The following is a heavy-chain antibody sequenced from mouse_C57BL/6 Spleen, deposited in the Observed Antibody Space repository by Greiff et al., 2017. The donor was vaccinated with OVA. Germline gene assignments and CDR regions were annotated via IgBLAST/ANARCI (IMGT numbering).Heavy chain of an antibody. CDR3: ARYESYAMDY. V-gene: IGHV5-6*01. CDR1: GFTFSSYG. CDR2: ISSGGSNT. Sequence: EVQLVESGGDLVKPGGSLKLSCAASGFTFSSYGMSWVRQTTDKRLEWVATISSGGSNTYYPDSVKGRFTISRDNAKNTLYLQLSSLKSEDAAKYYCARYESYAMDYWGQGTSVTVSS. D-gene: IGHD2-3*01. J-gene: IGHJ4*01.